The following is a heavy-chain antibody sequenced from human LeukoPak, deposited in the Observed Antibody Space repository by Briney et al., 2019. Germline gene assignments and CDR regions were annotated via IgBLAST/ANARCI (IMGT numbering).Heavy chain of an antibody. V-gene: IGHV3-7*01. CDR3: ARLRKGGYFEN. CDR1: GFIFRNFW. J-gene: IGHJ4*02. CDR2: IKEDGSER. D-gene: IGHD3-16*01. Sequence: GGSLRLSCAASGFIFRNFWMSWVRQPPGRGLEWVANIKEDGSERYYLDSVKGRFTISRDNAKNSLSLQMNSLRAEDTAIYYCARLRKGGYFENWGQGTLATASS.